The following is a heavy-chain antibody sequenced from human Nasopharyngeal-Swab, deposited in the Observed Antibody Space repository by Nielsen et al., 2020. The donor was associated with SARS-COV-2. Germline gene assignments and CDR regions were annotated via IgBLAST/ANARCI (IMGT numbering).Heavy chain of an antibody. CDR2: LSSTGST. V-gene: IGHV4-59*13. CDR1: GGSISTYY. J-gene: IGHJ3*02. Sequence: GALRLSCTVSGGSISTYYCNWIRKPPGKGLEWIGYLSSTGSTNYNPSLKSRVIISLDTSKNQFSLNLSSVIAADTAVYYCARGFISSSLSAFDIWSQGTMVTVSS. D-gene: IGHD3-16*02. CDR3: ARGFISSSLSAFDI.